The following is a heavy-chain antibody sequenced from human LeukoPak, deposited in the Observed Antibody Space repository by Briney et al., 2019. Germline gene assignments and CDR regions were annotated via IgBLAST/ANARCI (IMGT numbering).Heavy chain of an antibody. Sequence: PGGSLRLSCAASGFAFSEHYMDWVRQAPGKGLEWVGRSRNEANGYTTEYAASLKDTFTISRGDSKNFLYLQMNSLKNEDTAVYYCVRAGANFYSDFWGQGTLVTVSS. CDR1: GFAFSEHY. V-gene: IGHV3-72*01. CDR3: VRAGANFYSDF. D-gene: IGHD6-25*01. J-gene: IGHJ4*02. CDR2: SRNEANGYTT.